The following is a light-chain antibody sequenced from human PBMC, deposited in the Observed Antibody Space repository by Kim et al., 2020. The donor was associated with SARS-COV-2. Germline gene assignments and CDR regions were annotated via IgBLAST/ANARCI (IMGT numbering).Light chain of an antibody. CDR2: RAS. J-gene: IGKJ3*01. CDR1: QNIGGY. CDR3: QQYKTYSFT. V-gene: IGKV1-5*03. Sequence: DIQVTQSPSTLSASLGDRVTISCRASQNIGGYLTWYQQKPGKAPKLLIYRASTLETGVPSRFSGSGFGTDFTLTISSLQPDHFATYYCQQYKTYSFTFGPGTKVDIK.